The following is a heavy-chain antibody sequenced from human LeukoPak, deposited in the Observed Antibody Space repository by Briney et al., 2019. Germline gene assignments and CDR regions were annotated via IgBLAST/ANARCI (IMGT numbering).Heavy chain of an antibody. Sequence: GGSLRLSCAASGGIVSSNYMSWVRQAPGKGLEWVAVIYSGGTTYYADSLNGRFTISRDNSKNTLYLQMNRLRTEDTALYYCARGGYSGLSYVGYYFAYWGQGTLVTVSS. CDR2: IYSGGTT. CDR1: GGIVSSNY. D-gene: IGHD5-12*01. V-gene: IGHV3-53*01. CDR3: ARGGYSGLSYVGYYFAY. J-gene: IGHJ4*02.